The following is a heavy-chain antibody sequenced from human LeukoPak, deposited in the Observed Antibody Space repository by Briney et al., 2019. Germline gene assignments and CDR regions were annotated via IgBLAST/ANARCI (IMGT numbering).Heavy chain of an antibody. CDR2: IYYSGST. Sequence: PSETLSLTCTVSGGSISSSSYYWDWIRQPPGKGLEWIGSIYYSGSTYYNPSLKSRVTISVDTSKNQFSLKLSSVTAADTAVYYCARSDGYGLVGIWGQGTMVTVSS. V-gene: IGHV4-39*01. CDR1: GGSISSSSYY. D-gene: IGHD3-10*01. CDR3: ARSDGYGLVGI. J-gene: IGHJ3*02.